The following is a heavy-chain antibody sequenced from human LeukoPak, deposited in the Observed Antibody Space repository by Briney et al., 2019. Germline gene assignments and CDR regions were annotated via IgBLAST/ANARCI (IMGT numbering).Heavy chain of an antibody. Sequence: SETLSLTCTVSGGSISSYYWSWIRQPPGKGLEWIGYIYYSGSTNYNPSLKSRVTISVDTSKNQFSLKLSSVTAADTAVYYCATGVVVVAALYAFDIWGQGTMVTVSS. J-gene: IGHJ3*02. D-gene: IGHD2-15*01. CDR3: ATGVVVVAALYAFDI. CDR1: GGSISSYY. CDR2: IYYSGST. V-gene: IGHV4-59*08.